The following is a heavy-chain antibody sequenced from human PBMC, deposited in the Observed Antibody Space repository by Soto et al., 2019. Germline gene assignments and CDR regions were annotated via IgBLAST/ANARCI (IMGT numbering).Heavy chain of an antibody. D-gene: IGHD6-19*01. J-gene: IGHJ6*02. V-gene: IGHV4-39*01. Sequence: QLQLQESGPGLVKPSETLSLTCTVSGGSISSSSYYWGWIRQPPGKGLEWIGSIYYSGSTYYNPSLTSRVTISVDTSKNQFSLKLSSVTAADTAVYYCAILFPSSGWYKDYYGMDVWGQGNTVTVSS. CDR3: AILFPSSGWYKDYYGMDV. CDR1: GGSISSSSYY. CDR2: IYYSGST.